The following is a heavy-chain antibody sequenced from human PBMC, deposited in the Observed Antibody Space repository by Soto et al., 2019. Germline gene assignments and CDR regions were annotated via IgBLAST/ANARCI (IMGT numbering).Heavy chain of an antibody. Sequence: AFGYSWTRDRMGRVRQAPGQGLEWMGWISAYNGNTNYAQKLQGRVTMPTDTSTSTAYVELRSLRSDDTAVYYCASLRPWFDPWGQGTLVTVSS. J-gene: IGHJ5*02. CDR2: ISAYNGNT. V-gene: IGHV1-18*04. CDR3: ASLRPWFDP. D-gene: IGHD3-16*01. CDR1: GYSWTRDR.